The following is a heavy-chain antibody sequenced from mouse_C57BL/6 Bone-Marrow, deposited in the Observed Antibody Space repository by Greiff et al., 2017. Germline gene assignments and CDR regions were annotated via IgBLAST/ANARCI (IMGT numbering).Heavy chain of an antibody. D-gene: IGHD1-1*01. CDR3: AKFTTGGFDY. V-gene: IGHV1-39*01. Sequence: VQLKQSGPELVKPGASVKISCKASGYSFTDYNMNWVKQSNGKSLEWIGVLNPNYGTTSYNQKFKGKATLTVDQSSSTAYMQLNCLTSEDSAIYYCAKFTTGGFDYWGQGTTLTVSS. CDR1: GYSFTDYN. J-gene: IGHJ2*01. CDR2: LNPNYGTT.